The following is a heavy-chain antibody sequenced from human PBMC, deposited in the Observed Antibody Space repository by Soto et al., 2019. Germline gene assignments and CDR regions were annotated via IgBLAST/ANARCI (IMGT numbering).Heavy chain of an antibody. CDR3: ARGLPDNYYGSGSYWAYYYYYLDV. V-gene: IGHV4-4*02. D-gene: IGHD3-10*01. Sequence: SETLSLTCAVSSGSISSSNWWSWVRQPPGKGLEWIGEIYHSGSTNYNPSLKSRVTISVDTSKNQFSLKLSSVTAADTAVYYCARGLPDNYYGSGSYWAYYYYYLDVWGKGTTVTVSS. CDR1: SGSISSSNW. CDR2: IYHSGST. J-gene: IGHJ6*03.